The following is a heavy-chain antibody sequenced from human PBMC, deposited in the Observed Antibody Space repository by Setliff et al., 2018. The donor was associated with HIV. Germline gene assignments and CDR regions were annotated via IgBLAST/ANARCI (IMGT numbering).Heavy chain of an antibody. J-gene: IGHJ6*02. D-gene: IGHD5-12*01. CDR1: GYTFTGHY. Sequence: ASVKVSCKASGYTFTGHYLHWVRQAPGQGLEWLGWVNPNSGDAIYAQNFQGRVTMTRDTSINAAYMELRGLRSDDTAVYYCARGDGYRGNDAYYDTGLDVWGQGITVTVSS. CDR3: ARGDGYRGNDAYYDTGLDV. CDR2: VNPNSGDA. V-gene: IGHV1-2*02.